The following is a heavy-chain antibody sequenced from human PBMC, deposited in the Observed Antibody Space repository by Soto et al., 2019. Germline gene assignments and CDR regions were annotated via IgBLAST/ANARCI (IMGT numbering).Heavy chain of an antibody. V-gene: IGHV4-34*01. Sequence: QVQLQQWGAGLLKSSETLSLTCAVYGGSIGGYYWNWIRQPPGKGLEWIGEINYSGSTNYNASLKSRVTISVDTAKNQVSLKLSSVTAADTAVYYGTRRVEPAALGLWGRGTPVTVSS. CDR3: TRRVEPAALGL. D-gene: IGHD2-2*01. CDR1: GGSIGGYY. J-gene: IGHJ2*01. CDR2: INYSGST.